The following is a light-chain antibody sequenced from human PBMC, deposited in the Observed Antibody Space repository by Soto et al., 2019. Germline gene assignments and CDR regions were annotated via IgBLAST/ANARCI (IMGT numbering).Light chain of an antibody. CDR3: QQYYSTLT. V-gene: IGKV4-1*01. CDR2: WAS. J-gene: IGKJ4*01. CDR1: QSVLYSSNNKNY. Sequence: DIVMTQSPDSLAVSLGERATINCKSSQSVLYSSNNKNYLAWYQQKPGQPPKLLIYWASTRESGVPDRFSGSGSGTDFTLTISRLQAEDVAVYYGQQYYSTLTFGGGTKVEIK.